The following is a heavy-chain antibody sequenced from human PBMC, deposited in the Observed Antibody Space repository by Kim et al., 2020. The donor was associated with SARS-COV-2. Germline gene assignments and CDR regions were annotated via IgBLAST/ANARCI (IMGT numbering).Heavy chain of an antibody. CDR1: GDSISNGGYF. V-gene: IGHV4-31*03. CDR3: ARSRLGELDAFEI. J-gene: IGHJ3*02. Sequence: SETLSLTCTVSGDSISNGGYFWSWIRQHPGMGLEWIGYISYSGNTDYNPSLKSRLAISVDTSKNQFFLNLSSMTAADTALYYCARSRLGELDAFEIWGQGTLVTASS. D-gene: IGHD3-10*01. CDR2: ISYSGNT.